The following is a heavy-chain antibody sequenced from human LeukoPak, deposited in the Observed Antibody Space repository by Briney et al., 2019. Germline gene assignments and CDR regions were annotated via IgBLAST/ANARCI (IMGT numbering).Heavy chain of an antibody. CDR2: ISAYNGNT. J-gene: IGHJ4*02. Sequence: ASVKVSCKASGYTFTSYGISWVRQAPGQGLEWMGWISAYNGNTNYAQKLQGRVTMTTDTSTSTAYMELRSLRSDDTAVYYCAKDGLTIRSGGSRLNCWGQGTLVTVSS. V-gene: IGHV1-18*01. CDR1: GYTFTSYG. D-gene: IGHD2-15*01. CDR3: AKDGLTIRSGGSRLNC.